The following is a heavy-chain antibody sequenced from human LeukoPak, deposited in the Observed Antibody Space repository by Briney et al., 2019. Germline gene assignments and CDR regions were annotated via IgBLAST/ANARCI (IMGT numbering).Heavy chain of an antibody. Sequence: TETLSLTCTVSGGSISSYYWSWIRQPPGKGLEWIGYIYYSGSTNYNPSLKSRVTISVDTSKNQFSLKLSSVTAADTAVYYCARLGYSYVFDYWGQGTLVTVSS. D-gene: IGHD5-18*01. CDR2: IYYSGST. J-gene: IGHJ4*02. V-gene: IGHV4-59*08. CDR1: GGSISSYY. CDR3: ARLGYSYVFDY.